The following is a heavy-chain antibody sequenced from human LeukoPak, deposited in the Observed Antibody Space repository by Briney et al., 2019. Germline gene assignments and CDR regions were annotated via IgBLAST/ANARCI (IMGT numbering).Heavy chain of an antibody. CDR3: ARGTVSYAPGDYYYGTDV. Sequence: GGSLRLSCAASGFTFSDYYMSWIRQAPGKGLEWVSYISGSGSTIYYADSVKGRFTISRDNAKNSLYLQMNSLRAEDTAVYYCARGTVSYAPGDYYYGTDVWGQGTTVTVSS. CDR2: ISGSGSTI. CDR1: GFTFSDYY. D-gene: IGHD2-2*01. V-gene: IGHV3-11*01. J-gene: IGHJ6*02.